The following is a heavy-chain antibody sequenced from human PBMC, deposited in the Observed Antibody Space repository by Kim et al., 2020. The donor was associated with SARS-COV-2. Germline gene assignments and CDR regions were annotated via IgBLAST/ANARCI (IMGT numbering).Heavy chain of an antibody. Sequence: ADSVKGRFTISRDKSKNTLYLQMNSLRAEDTAVYYCARARGGSYYYGMDVWGQGTTVTVSS. J-gene: IGHJ6*02. CDR3: ARARGGSYYYGMDV. D-gene: IGHD1-26*01. V-gene: IGHV3-30*01.